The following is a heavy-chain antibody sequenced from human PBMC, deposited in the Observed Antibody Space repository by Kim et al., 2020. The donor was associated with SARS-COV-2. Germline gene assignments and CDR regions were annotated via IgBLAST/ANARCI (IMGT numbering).Heavy chain of an antibody. CDR3: ARDRRYSSSTLAFDI. J-gene: IGHJ3*02. CDR2: IYSGGST. Sequence: GGSLRLSCAASGFTVSSNYMSWVRQAPGKGLEWVSVIYSGGSTYYADSVKGRFTISRDNSKNTLYLQMNSLRAEDTAVYYCARDRRYSSSTLAFDIWGQGTMVTVSS. D-gene: IGHD6-13*01. CDR1: GFTVSSNY. V-gene: IGHV3-66*01.